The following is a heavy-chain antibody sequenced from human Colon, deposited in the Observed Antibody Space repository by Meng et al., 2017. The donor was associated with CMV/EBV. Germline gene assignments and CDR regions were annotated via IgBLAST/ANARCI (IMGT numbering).Heavy chain of an antibody. D-gene: IGHD3-3*01. CDR2: INPKSGGT. CDR3: ARNFWSGYYPDY. J-gene: IGHJ4*02. V-gene: IGHV1-2*02. CDR1: GYNFSDYY. Sequence: KASGYNFSDYYMHWVGQTPGQGLEWVGWINPKSGGTDYAQKFQGRVTMTSDTSVSTAYMELNSLKSDDTAVYYCARNFWSGYYPDYWGQGTLVTVSS.